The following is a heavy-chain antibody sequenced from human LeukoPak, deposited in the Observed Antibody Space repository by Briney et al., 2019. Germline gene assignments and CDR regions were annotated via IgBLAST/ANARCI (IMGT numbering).Heavy chain of an antibody. D-gene: IGHD6-19*01. Sequence: GGSLRLSCAASGFTFSSYAMSWVRQAPGKGLEWVSTISGDGSRTEYADSVKGRFTISRDNSKNTLYLQMNSLRADDTAVCYCARGGPYSSSQSWFDPWSQGTLVTVSS. J-gene: IGHJ5*02. V-gene: IGHV3-23*01. CDR1: GFTFSSYA. CDR2: ISGDGSRT. CDR3: ARGGPYSSSQSWFDP.